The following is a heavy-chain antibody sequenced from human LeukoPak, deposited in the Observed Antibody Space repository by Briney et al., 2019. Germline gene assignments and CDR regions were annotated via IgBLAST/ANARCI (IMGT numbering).Heavy chain of an antibody. CDR1: GFSFGGYA. CDR2: IYSGGST. D-gene: IGHD5-24*01. Sequence: TGGSLRLSCAASGFSFGGYALHWVRQAPGKGLEWVSVIYSGGSTYYADSVKGRFTISRDNSKNTLYLQMNSLRAEDTAVYYCARAVRGWLQSPHFDYWGQGTLVTVSS. CDR3: ARAVRGWLQSPHFDY. V-gene: IGHV3-53*01. J-gene: IGHJ4*02.